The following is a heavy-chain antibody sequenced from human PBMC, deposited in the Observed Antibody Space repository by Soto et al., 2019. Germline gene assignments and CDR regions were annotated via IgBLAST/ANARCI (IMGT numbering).Heavy chain of an antibody. V-gene: IGHV4-59*01. J-gene: IGHJ6*02. CDR2: IYYSGST. CDR1: GGSISSYY. Sequence: STETLSLNCTVSGGSISSYYWSWIRQPPGKGLELIGYIYYSGSTKYNPSLKSRVTISVDTSKNQFSLKLSSVTAADTAVYYCARDTIAATPADYYGMDVWGQGTTVTVSS. CDR3: ARDTIAATPADYYGMDV. D-gene: IGHD6-13*01.